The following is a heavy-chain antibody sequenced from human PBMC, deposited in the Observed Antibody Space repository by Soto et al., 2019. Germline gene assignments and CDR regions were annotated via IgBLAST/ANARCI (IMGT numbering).Heavy chain of an antibody. CDR3: ARITGRHLDY. V-gene: IGHV4-39*01. CDR1: AGSISVTNVF. D-gene: IGHD1-20*01. J-gene: IGHJ4*02. Sequence: PSETLSLTCTVSAGSISVTNVFWGWVRQPPGKGLEWIGNVDYSGTAYFSPSLATRVTFHVDTCKNQFSLTLYSVTAADTAVYYCARITGRHLDYWGQGILVTVSS. CDR2: VDYSGTA.